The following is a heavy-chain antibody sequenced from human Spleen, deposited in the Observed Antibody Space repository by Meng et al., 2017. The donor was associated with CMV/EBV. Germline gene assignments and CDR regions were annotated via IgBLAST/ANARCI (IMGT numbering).Heavy chain of an antibody. J-gene: IGHJ4*02. D-gene: IGHD3-22*01. CDR2: ISGSGGST. CDR3: AKEGDYYDSSGYYWDY. Sequence: GESLKISCAASGFTFSSYAMSWVRQAPGKGLEWVSAISGSGGSTYYADSVKGRFTISRDNSKNTLYLQMNSLRAEDTAVYYCAKEGDYYDSSGYYWDYWGQGTLVTVSS. V-gene: IGHV3-23*01. CDR1: GFTFSSYA.